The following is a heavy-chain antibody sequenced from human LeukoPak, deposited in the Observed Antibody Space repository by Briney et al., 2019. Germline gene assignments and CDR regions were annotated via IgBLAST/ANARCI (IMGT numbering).Heavy chain of an antibody. CDR2: IYYGGST. CDR3: ARRIVSSSSGFDY. CDR1: GGSISSSSYY. V-gene: IGHV4-39*07. Sequence: SETLSLTCTVSGGSISSSSYYWGWIRQPPGKGLEWIGSIYYGGSTYYNPSLKSRVTISVDTSKNQFSLKLSSVTAADTAVYYCARRIVSSSSGFDYWGQGTLVTVSS. D-gene: IGHD6-6*01. J-gene: IGHJ4*02.